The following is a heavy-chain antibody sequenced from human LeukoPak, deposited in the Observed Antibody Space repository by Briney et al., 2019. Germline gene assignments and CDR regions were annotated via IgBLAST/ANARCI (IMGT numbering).Heavy chain of an antibody. Sequence: SVKVSCKASGGTFSSYAISWVRQAPGQGLEWMGGIIPIFGTADYAQKFQGRVTITADESTSTAYMELSSLRSDDTAVYYCARDPGGDAGYSSSQGYWGQGTLVTVSS. D-gene: IGHD6-13*01. CDR3: ARDPGGDAGYSSSQGY. V-gene: IGHV1-69*13. CDR1: GGTFSSYA. CDR2: IIPIFGTA. J-gene: IGHJ4*02.